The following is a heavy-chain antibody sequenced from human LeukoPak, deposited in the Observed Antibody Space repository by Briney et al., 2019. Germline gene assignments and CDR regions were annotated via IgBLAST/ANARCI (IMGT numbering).Heavy chain of an antibody. CDR2: IYYSGST. CDR1: GGSISSGGYY. Sequence: SETLSLTCTVSGGSISSGGYYWSWIRQHPGKGLEWIGYIYYSGSTYYNPSLKSRVTISVDTSKNQFSLKLSSVTAADTAVYYCAKFGGSFAFLDYWGQGTLVTVSS. V-gene: IGHV4-31*03. D-gene: IGHD1-26*01. CDR3: AKFGGSFAFLDY. J-gene: IGHJ4*02.